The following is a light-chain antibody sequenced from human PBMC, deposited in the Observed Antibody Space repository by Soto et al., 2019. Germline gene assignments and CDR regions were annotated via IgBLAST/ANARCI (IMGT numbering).Light chain of an antibody. J-gene: IGLJ3*02. CDR3: SSYTTSSTLV. V-gene: IGLV2-14*01. CDR1: SSDVGGYNY. CDR2: GVS. Sequence: QSVLTQPASVSGSPGQSTTISCTGTSSDVGGYNYVSWYQQHPGKAPKLMIYGVSNRPSGVSHRFSGSKSGNTASLTISGLQAEDEADYYCSSYTTSSTLVFGEGTKVTVL.